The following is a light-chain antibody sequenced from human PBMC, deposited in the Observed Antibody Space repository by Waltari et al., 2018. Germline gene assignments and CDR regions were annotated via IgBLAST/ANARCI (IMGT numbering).Light chain of an antibody. Sequence: DIQMTQSPSFLSASVGDRVTITCRASQSLNEHLIWYQQKPGKAPSLLIYGVSRLQSGVPSRFSGSGSGADFTLTITNLQPEDFATYYCQQSYSIPQTFGQGTKVEVK. J-gene: IGKJ1*01. CDR2: GVS. CDR1: QSLNEH. V-gene: IGKV1-39*01. CDR3: QQSYSIPQT.